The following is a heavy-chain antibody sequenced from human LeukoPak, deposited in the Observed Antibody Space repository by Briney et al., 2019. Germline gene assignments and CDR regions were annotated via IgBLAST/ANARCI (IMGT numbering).Heavy chain of an antibody. CDR1: GFTFSSYA. Sequence: GGSLRLSCAASGFTFSSYAMSWVRQAPGKGLEWVSVIYSGGSTYYADSVKGRFTISRDNSKNTLYLQMNSLRAEDTAVYYCARISYSSSHYWGQGTLVTVSS. CDR2: IYSGGST. CDR3: ARISYSSSHY. J-gene: IGHJ4*02. D-gene: IGHD6-6*01. V-gene: IGHV3-66*01.